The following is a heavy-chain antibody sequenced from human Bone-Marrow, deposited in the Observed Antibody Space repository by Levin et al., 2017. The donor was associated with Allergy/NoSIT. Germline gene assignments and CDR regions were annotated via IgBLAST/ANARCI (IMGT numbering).Heavy chain of an antibody. J-gene: IGHJ4*02. Sequence: GASVKVSCTASGYKFTSYLIHWVRQAPGQGLEWMGWIQGGTGEVKYSEKLKGRVTITRESSATTVYMELTSLRSEDTAYYYCARMGFGEWGQGTLVIVSS. V-gene: IGHV1-3*01. CDR1: GYKFTSYL. D-gene: IGHD3-10*01. CDR3: ARMGFGE. CDR2: IQGGTGEV.